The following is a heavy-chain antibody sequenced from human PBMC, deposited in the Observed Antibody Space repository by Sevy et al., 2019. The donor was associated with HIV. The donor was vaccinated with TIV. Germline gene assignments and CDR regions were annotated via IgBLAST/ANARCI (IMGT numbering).Heavy chain of an antibody. D-gene: IGHD4-17*01. CDR3: ARARTSLRDWFDP. CDR1: GYTFSSYR. J-gene: IGHJ5*02. Sequence: ASVKVSCKASGYTFSSYRISWVRQAPGQGLEWMGWISAYNGNTTYAQKLQGRVTMTTDTSTSTAYMEPRSLRSDDTAVYYCARARTSLRDWFDPWGQGTLVTVSS. CDR2: ISAYNGNT. V-gene: IGHV1-18*01.